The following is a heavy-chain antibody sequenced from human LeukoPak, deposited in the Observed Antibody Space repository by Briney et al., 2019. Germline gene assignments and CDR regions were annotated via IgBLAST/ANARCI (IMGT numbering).Heavy chain of an antibody. CDR1: GFTFSSYG. J-gene: IGHJ5*02. CDR2: ISGSGGST. CDR3: AREMLAAVAAQS. Sequence: PGGSLRLSCAASGFTFSSYGMSWVRQAPGKGLEWVSAISGSGGSTYYADSVKGRFTISRDNAKNSLYLQMNSLRAEDTVVYYCAREMLAAVAAQSWGQGTLVTVSS. D-gene: IGHD6-19*01. V-gene: IGHV3-23*01.